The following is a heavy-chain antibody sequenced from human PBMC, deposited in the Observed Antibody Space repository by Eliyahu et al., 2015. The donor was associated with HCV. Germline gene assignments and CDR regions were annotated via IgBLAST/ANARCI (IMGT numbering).Heavy chain of an antibody. CDR3: ARGARAAYYYYYMDV. J-gene: IGHJ6*03. V-gene: IGHV4-34*01. D-gene: IGHD6-25*01. Sequence: QVQLQQWGAGLLKPSETLSXXCXVXXGSFXGYYWSWIRQPPGKGLEWIGEINHSGSTNYNPSLKSRVTISVDTSKNQFSLKLSSVTAADTAVYYCARGARAAYYYYYMDVWGKGTTVTVSS. CDR1: XGSFXGYY. CDR2: INHSGST.